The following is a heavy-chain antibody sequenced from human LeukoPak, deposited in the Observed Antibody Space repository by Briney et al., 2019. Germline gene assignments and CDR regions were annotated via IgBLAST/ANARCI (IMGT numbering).Heavy chain of an antibody. CDR3: ARGQHWNYRDYYYYYMDV. CDR2: IITIFGTA. D-gene: IGHD1-7*01. J-gene: IGHJ6*03. Sequence: SVKVSCKASGGTFSSYAISWVRQAPGQGLEWMGGIITIFGTANYAQKFQGRVTITTDESTSTAYMELSSLRSEDTAVYYCARGQHWNYRDYYYYYMDVWGKGTTVTVSS. CDR1: GGTFSSYA. V-gene: IGHV1-69*05.